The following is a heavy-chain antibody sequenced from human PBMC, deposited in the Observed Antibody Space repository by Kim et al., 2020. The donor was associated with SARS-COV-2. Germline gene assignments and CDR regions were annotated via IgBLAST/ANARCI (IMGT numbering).Heavy chain of an antibody. J-gene: IGHJ2*01. CDR1: GGSISSGSYY. D-gene: IGHD3-16*01. CDR3: ARGNLARGLYFDL. V-gene: IGHV4-61*02. Sequence: SETLSLTCTVSGGSISSGSYYWSWIRQPAGKGLEWIGRIYTSGSTNYNPSLKSRVTISVDTSKNQFSLKLSSVTAADTAVYYCARGNLARGLYFDLWGRGTLVTVSS. CDR2: IYTSGST.